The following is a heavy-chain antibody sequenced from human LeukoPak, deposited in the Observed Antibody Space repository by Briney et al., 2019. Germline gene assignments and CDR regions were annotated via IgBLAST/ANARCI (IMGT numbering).Heavy chain of an antibody. D-gene: IGHD3-10*01. J-gene: IGHJ4*02. V-gene: IGHV3-74*01. CDR1: GFSVSSCW. CDR2: INGDGSST. CDR3: ARAVSGHYGMFDY. Sequence: GGSLRLSCAASGFSVSSCWMHWVRQAPGKGLVWVSRINGDGSSTSCADSVRGRFTISRDNAKSTVYLQMNSLRAEDTAVYYCARAVSGHYGMFDYWGQGTLVTVSS.